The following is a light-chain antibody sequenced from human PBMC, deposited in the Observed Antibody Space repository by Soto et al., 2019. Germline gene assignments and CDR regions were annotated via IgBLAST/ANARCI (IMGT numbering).Light chain of an antibody. CDR3: LQHNAYPWT. Sequence: DLQMTQSPSSLSASVGDRVTITCRASQGIGNNLGWYQQRPGKAPKRLMFATSSLQSGVPSRFSGSGSGTEFTLTLSSLQPEDFATYYCLQHNAYPWTFGQGTKVEIK. CDR2: ATS. J-gene: IGKJ1*01. CDR1: QGIGNN. V-gene: IGKV1-17*01.